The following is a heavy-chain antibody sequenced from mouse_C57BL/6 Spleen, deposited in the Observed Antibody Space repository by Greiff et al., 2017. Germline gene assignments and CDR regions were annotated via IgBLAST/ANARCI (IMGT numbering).Heavy chain of an antibody. J-gene: IGHJ4*01. CDR3: SRRSNYYAMGY. Sequence: QVQLQQPGAELVRPGSSVKLSCKASGYTFTSYWMDWVKQRPGQGLEWIGNIYPSDSETHYNQKFKDKATLTVDKSSSTAYMQLSSLTSEDSAVYYCSRRSNYYAMGYWGQGTSVTVSS. CDR2: IYPSDSET. CDR1: GYTFTSYW. V-gene: IGHV1-61*01.